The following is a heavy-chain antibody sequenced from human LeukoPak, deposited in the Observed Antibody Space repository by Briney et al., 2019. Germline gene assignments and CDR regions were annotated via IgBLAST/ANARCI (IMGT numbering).Heavy chain of an antibody. D-gene: IGHD2-15*01. V-gene: IGHV3-66*01. J-gene: IGHJ1*01. CDR1: GFSISNNY. CDR2: IYSGGST. CDR3: ASDSYSPEYFQH. Sequence: GGSLRLSCAASGFSISNNYMSWVRQAPGKGLEWVSVIYSGGSTFYADSVKGRFTISRDNSKNTLYLQMNSLRAEDTAVYYCASDSYSPEYFQHWGQGTLVTVSS.